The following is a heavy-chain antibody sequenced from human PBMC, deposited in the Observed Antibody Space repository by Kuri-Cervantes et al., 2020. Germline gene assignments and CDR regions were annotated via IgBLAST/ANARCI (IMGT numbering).Heavy chain of an antibody. V-gene: IGHV3-11*04. CDR3: AKDSYSSGWYGDDAFDI. CDR1: GFTFGHYY. CDR2: ISSSGSTI. Sequence: GESLKISCAASGFTFGHYYMSWIRQAPGKGLEWVSYISSSGSTIYYADSVKGRFTISRDNAKNSLYLQMNSLRAEDTAVYYCAKDSYSSGWYGDDAFDIWGQGTMVTVSS. D-gene: IGHD6-19*01. J-gene: IGHJ3*02.